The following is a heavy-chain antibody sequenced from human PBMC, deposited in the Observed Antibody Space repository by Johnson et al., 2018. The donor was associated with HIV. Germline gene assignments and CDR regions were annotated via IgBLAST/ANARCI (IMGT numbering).Heavy chain of an antibody. CDR3: ARKGAAARDAFDI. D-gene: IGHD6-13*01. CDR1: GFTFDDYA. CDR2: IGVAVDT. V-gene: IGHV3-13*01. Sequence: VHLVESGGGLVHPGRSLRLSCAASGFTFDDYAMHWVRQATGKGLEWVSAIGVAVDTYYPGSVKGRFTIPRENAKNSLYLQMNSLRAGDTAVYYCARKGAAARDAFDIWGQGTMVTVSS. J-gene: IGHJ3*02.